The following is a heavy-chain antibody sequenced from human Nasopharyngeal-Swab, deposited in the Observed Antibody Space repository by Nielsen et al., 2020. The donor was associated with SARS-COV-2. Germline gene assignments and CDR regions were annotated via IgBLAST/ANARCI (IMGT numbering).Heavy chain of an antibody. J-gene: IGHJ4*02. Sequence: GESLKISCAASGITFSSYGMHWVRQAPGKGLGWVAVIWYDGTNQYYADSVKGRFTISRDDSKNTLYLQMNSLRAEDTAVYYCARGSPPANYGGNSGFDYWGQGTLVTVSS. CDR1: GITFSSYG. CDR3: ARGSPPANYGGNSGFDY. V-gene: IGHV3-33*01. D-gene: IGHD4-23*01. CDR2: IWYDGTNQ.